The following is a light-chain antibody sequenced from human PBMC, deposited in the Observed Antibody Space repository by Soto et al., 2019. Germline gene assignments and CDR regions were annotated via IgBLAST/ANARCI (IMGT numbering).Light chain of an antibody. CDR3: QPLNSYPLT. CDR2: AAS. CDR1: QGISSY. V-gene: IGKV1-9*01. Sequence: IQLTQSPSSLSASVGDRVTITCRASQGISSYLAWYQQKPGKAPTLLIYAASTLQSGFPSRFSGSGSGTDFTLTISSLQPEDFATYYCQPLNSYPLTFGGGTKVEIK. J-gene: IGKJ4*01.